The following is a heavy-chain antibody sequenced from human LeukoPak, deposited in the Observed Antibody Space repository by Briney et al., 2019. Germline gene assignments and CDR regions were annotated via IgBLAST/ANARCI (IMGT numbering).Heavy chain of an antibody. J-gene: IGHJ4*02. V-gene: IGHV1-69*13. CDR1: GGTFRNYA. D-gene: IGHD5-18*01. Sequence: ASVKVSRKASGGTFRNYAINWVRQAPGQGLEWMGGIIPFYGAVNYAHKFQGRVTITADESTRTVSMEVRSLRSEDTAVYYCAKMEGYSYSDYWGQGTLVTVTS. CDR2: IIPFYGAV. CDR3: AKMEGYSYSDY.